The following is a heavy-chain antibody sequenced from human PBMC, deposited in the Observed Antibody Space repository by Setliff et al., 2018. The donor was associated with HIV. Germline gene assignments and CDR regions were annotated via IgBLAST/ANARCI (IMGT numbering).Heavy chain of an antibody. CDR3: ARYQLLSGCKL. V-gene: IGHV4-59*08. CDR2: IYYSGTT. CDR1: GGSISSYY. D-gene: IGHD2-2*01. J-gene: IGHJ4*02. Sequence: PSETLSLTCTVSGGSISSYYWSWIRQPPGKGLEWIGYIYYSGTTNYNPALKSRVTISVDTSKNQFSLKLSSVTAADTAVYYCARYQLLSGCKLWGQGTLVTVSS.